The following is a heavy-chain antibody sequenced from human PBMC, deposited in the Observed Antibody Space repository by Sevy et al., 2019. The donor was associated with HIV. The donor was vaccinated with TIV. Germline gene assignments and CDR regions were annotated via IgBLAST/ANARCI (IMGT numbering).Heavy chain of an antibody. D-gene: IGHD2-21*01. V-gene: IGHV3-7*01. CDR2: IKQGGNEQ. CDR3: AREGVIYDDDGRDFDDAFDI. Sequence: GGSLRLSCAASEFSLSNYYMTWVRQAPGKGLEWVANIKQGGNEQFYLESVKGRFTFSRDDSKNSVYLQMTSLRAEDTAVYYCAREGVIYDDDGRDFDDAFDIWGHGTMVTVSS. CDR1: EFSLSNYY. J-gene: IGHJ3*02.